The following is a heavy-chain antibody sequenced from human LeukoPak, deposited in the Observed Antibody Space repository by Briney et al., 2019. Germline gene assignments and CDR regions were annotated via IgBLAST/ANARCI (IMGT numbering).Heavy chain of an antibody. D-gene: IGHD3-16*01. CDR2: MNPNSGNT. Sequence: ASVKVSCKASGYTFTSYDINWVRQATGQGLEWMGWMNPNSGNTGYAQKFQGRVTMTRNTSISTAYMELSSLRSEDTAVYYCARGLVRNDYVWGSYYYYYGMDVWGQGTTVTVYS. CDR1: GYTFTSYD. CDR3: ARGLVRNDYVWGSYYYYYGMDV. V-gene: IGHV1-8*01. J-gene: IGHJ6*02.